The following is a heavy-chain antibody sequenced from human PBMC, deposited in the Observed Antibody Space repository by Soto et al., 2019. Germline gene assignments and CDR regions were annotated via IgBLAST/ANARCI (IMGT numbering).Heavy chain of an antibody. Sequence: SETLSLTCTVSGGSISSSSYYWGWIRQPPGKGLEWIGSIYYSGSTYNNPSLKSRVTISVATSKNQFSLKLSSVTAADTAVYYCACCCYGSGSYCDFFDYWGQGALVIVSS. CDR2: IYYSGST. CDR1: GGSISSSSYY. V-gene: IGHV4-39*01. J-gene: IGHJ4*02. D-gene: IGHD3-10*01. CDR3: ACCCYGSGSYCDFFDY.